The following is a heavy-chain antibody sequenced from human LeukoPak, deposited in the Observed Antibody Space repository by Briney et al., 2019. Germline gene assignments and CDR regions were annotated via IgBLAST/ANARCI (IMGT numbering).Heavy chain of an antibody. CDR1: GGTFSSYV. V-gene: IGHV1-69*05. D-gene: IGHD4-17*01. J-gene: IGHJ4*02. Sequence: GASVKVSCKASGGTFSSYVISWVRQAPGQGLEWMGGIIPIFGTANYAQKFQGRVTITTDESTSTAYMELSSLRSEDTAVYYCARGEYWGPTVTTDYWGQGTLVTVSS. CDR2: IIPIFGTA. CDR3: ARGEYWGPTVTTDY.